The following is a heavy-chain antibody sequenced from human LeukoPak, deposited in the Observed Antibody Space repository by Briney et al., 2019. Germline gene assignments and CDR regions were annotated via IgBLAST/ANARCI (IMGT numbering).Heavy chain of an antibody. D-gene: IGHD2-21*01. CDR3: ARGHILGDYYYGMDV. Sequence: GGSLRLSCAASGFTFSSYAMSWVRQAPGKGLEWVSAISGSGGSTYYADSVKGRFTISRDNSKNTLYLQMNSLRAEDTAVYYCARGHILGDYYYGMDVWGQGTTVTVSS. J-gene: IGHJ6*02. V-gene: IGHV3-23*01. CDR1: GFTFSSYA. CDR2: ISGSGGST.